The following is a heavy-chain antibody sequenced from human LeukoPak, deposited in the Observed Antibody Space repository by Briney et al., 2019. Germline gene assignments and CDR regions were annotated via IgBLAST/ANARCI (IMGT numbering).Heavy chain of an antibody. CDR1: GVSISSYH. J-gene: IGHJ4*02. CDR3: ARKDGDY. D-gene: IGHD2-15*01. Sequence: PSETLSLTCTVSGVSISSYHWSWIRQPPVKGLEWIGYIYNSGSTNYNPSLKSRVTISVDTSKNQVSLKLSPVTAADTAVYYCARKDGDYWGQGILVTVSS. CDR2: IYNSGST. V-gene: IGHV4-59*01.